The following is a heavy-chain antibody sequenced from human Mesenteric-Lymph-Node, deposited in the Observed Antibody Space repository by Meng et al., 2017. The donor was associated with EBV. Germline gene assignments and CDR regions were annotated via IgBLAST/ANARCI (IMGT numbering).Heavy chain of an antibody. J-gene: IGHJ4*02. Sequence: QVQLQESGPGLVKPSGSLSLPCAVSGGSITSSNWWTWVRQPPGEGLEWSGEINHSGSTNYNPSLKSRVTISVDTSKNQFSLKLSSVTAADTAVYYCAREGYYDSSGYNDWGQGTLVTVSS. V-gene: IGHV4-4*02. CDR1: GGSITSSNW. D-gene: IGHD3-22*01. CDR2: INHSGST. CDR3: AREGYYDSSGYND.